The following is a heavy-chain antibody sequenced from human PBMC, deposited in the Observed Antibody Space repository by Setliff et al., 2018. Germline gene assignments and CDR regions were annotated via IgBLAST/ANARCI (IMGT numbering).Heavy chain of an antibody. CDR2: IYYSGST. Sequence: SETLSLTCTVSGDSVNSGNYYWNWIRQPPGKGLEWIGSIYYSGSTYYNPSLKSRVTISMDTSKNQFSLKVSSVTAADTAVYYCARSFSRREKFLLDYWGQGALVTVSS. CDR3: ARSFSRREKFLLDY. J-gene: IGHJ4*02. CDR1: GDSVNSGNYY. V-gene: IGHV4-39*07.